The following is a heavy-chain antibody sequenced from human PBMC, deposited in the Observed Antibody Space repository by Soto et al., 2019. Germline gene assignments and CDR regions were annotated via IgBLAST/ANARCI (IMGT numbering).Heavy chain of an antibody. D-gene: IGHD3-16*01. CDR1: GYTFTNFG. CDR2: ISAYNGNT. V-gene: IGHV1-18*01. CDR3: ARGGTPIDY. J-gene: IGHJ4*02. Sequence: QVQLVQSGAEVKKPGASVKVSCKTSGYTFTNFGLSWVRQAPGQGLEWMGWISAYNGNTNYAQNFQGRVTMHTDTSTSAAYMELRSLRSDDTAVYYGARGGTPIDYWGQGTLVTVSS.